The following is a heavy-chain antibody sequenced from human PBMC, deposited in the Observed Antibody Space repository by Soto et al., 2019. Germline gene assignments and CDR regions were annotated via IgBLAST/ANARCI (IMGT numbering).Heavy chain of an antibody. CDR3: ARAPTYYYDSSGSS. D-gene: IGHD3-22*01. CDR1: GGSISSGDYY. J-gene: IGHJ5*02. CDR2: IYYSGST. Sequence: TLSLTCTVSGGSISSGDYYWSWIRQPPGKGLEWIGYIYYSGSTYYNPSLKSRVTISVDTSKNQFSLKLSSVTAADTAVYYCARAPTYYYDSSGSSWGQGTLVTVSS. V-gene: IGHV4-30-4*01.